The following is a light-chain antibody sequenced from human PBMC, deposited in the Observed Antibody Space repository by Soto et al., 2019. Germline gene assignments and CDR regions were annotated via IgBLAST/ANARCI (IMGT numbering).Light chain of an antibody. CDR1: QTITNY. J-gene: IGKJ1*01. Sequence: DIQMTQSPSSLSASVGDRVTITCRASQTITNYLNWYQQKPGKAPKLLIYAASTLLSGVPARFSGGGSGTDFTLTIDSLQPEDFATYYCQHSYSSPWTVGQGTKVEIK. CDR3: QHSYSSPWT. V-gene: IGKV1-39*01. CDR2: AAS.